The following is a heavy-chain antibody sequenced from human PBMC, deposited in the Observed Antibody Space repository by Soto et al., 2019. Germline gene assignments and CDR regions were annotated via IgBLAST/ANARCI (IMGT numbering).Heavy chain of an antibody. CDR3: ARSPLWSSNQFDY. D-gene: IGHD1-26*01. CDR1: GFTFSSYA. CDR2: ISGGGEDT. J-gene: IGHJ4*02. Sequence: PGGSLRLSCAASGFTFSSYAMNWVRQVPGKGLECVSAISGGGEDTSYADSVKGRFTVSRDNSRNTLYLQMNSLRAEDTAVYYCARSPLWSSNQFDYWGQGTLVTVSS. V-gene: IGHV3-23*01.